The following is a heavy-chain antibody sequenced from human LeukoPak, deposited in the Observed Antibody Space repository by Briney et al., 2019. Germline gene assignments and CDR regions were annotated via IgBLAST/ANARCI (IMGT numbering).Heavy chain of an antibody. J-gene: IGHJ4*02. CDR2: IYYSGST. CDR1: GGSISSYY. CDR3: ARQSSWYVFDY. V-gene: IGHV4-59*08. Sequence: PSETLSLTCTVSGGSISSYYWSWIRQPPGKGLEWIGYIYYSGSTNYNPSLKSRVTISVDTSKNQFSLKLSSVTAADTAVYYCARQSSWYVFDYWGQGTLVTVSS. D-gene: IGHD6-13*01.